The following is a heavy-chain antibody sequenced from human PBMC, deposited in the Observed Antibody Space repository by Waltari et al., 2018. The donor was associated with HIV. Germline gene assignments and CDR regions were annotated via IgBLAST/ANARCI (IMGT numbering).Heavy chain of an antibody. CDR1: GYTFGDYD. CDR3: TNGRPGAIVGDH. J-gene: IGHJ5*02. CDR2: LSPKSGKT. V-gene: IGHV1-8*01. D-gene: IGHD3-3*01. Sequence: QVQLVQSGAEVRKPGASVKVSCKTSGYTFGDYDVNWVRRAAGQGLEWMGWLSPKSGKTGSGHRFKDRVIMTRNTSTSTVFLELSGLEPQDTAVYYCTNGRPGAIVGDHWGQGTQVTVSS.